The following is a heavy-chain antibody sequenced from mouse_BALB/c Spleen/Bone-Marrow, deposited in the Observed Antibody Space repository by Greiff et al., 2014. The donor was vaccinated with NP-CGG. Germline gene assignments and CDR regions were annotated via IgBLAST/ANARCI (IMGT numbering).Heavy chain of an antibody. CDR2: ISSGGSYT. Sequence: EVQLVESGGGLVKPGGSLKLSCAASGFSFSSYAISWVRQTPEKRLEWVATISSGGSYTYYPDSVKGRFTISRDNAKNTLYLQMSSLRSEDTAMYYCARQRDGNYWEFAYWGQGTLVTVSA. V-gene: IGHV5-9-3*01. CDR3: ARQRDGNYWEFAY. J-gene: IGHJ3*01. CDR1: GFSFSSYA. D-gene: IGHD2-1*01.